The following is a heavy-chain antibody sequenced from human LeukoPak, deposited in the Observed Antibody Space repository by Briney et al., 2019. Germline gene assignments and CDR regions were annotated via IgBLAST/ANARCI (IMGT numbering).Heavy chain of an antibody. V-gene: IGHV1-46*01. Sequence: ASVKVSCKASGYTFTSYYMHWVRQAPGQGLEWMGIINPSGGSTSYAQKFRGRVTMTRDTSTSTVYMELSSLRSEDTAVYYCARRSLWLELGYWGQGTLVTVSS. CDR1: GYTFTSYY. CDR2: INPSGGST. J-gene: IGHJ4*02. CDR3: ARRSLWLELGY. D-gene: IGHD3-10*01.